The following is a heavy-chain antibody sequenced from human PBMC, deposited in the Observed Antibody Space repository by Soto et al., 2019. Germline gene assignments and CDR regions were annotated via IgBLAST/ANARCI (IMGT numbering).Heavy chain of an antibody. CDR3: AKGAVTSIFAYFDY. Sequence: EVHLVESGGGLVQPGRSLRLSCAASGFTFDDYAMHWVRQVPGKGLEWVSSISWNSGNIVYADSVKGRFTISRDSANNSLYLQMNSLKTEDTALSYCAKGAVTSIFAYFDYWGQGTLVTVSS. CDR2: ISWNSGNI. D-gene: IGHD3-3*01. J-gene: IGHJ4*02. V-gene: IGHV3-9*01. CDR1: GFTFDDYA.